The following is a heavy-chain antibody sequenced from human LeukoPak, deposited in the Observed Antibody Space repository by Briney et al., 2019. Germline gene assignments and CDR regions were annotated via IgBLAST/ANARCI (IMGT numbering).Heavy chain of an antibody. CDR2: ISSSSSYI. V-gene: IGHV3-21*01. D-gene: IGHD2-15*01. J-gene: IGHJ2*01. CDR3: ARSPRRYCSGGSCYTNWYLDL. Sequence: GGSLRLSCAASGFTFSSYSMNWVRQAPGKGLEWVSSISSSSSYIYYADSVKGRFTISRDNAKNSLYLQMNSLRAEDTAVYYCARSPRRYCSGGSCYTNWYLDLWGRGTLVTVSS. CDR1: GFTFSSYS.